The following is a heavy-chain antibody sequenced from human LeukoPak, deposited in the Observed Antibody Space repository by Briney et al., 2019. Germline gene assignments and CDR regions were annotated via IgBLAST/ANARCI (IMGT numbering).Heavy chain of an antibody. CDR1: GFTFGTYA. Sequence: GRSLRLSCTASGFTFGTYAMHWVRQAPGKGLEWVAVISYDGTNKYYADSMKGRFTISRDNSKNTLYLQMNSLRAEDSAVYYCARALDEGARFDYWGQGTLVTVSS. CDR3: ARALDEGARFDY. J-gene: IGHJ4*02. V-gene: IGHV3-30-3*01. CDR2: ISYDGTNK.